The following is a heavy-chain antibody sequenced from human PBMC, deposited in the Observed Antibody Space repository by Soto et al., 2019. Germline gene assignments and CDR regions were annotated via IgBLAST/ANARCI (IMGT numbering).Heavy chain of an antibody. D-gene: IGHD2-15*01. Sequence: VESLKISCNGSGYSFTSYWISWVRQMPGKGLEWMGRIDPSDSYTNYSPSFQGHVTISADKSISTAYLQWSSLKASDTAMYYCARHALGNCSGGSCYSPYYYYGMDVWGQGTTVTVSS. CDR2: IDPSDSYT. CDR3: ARHALGNCSGGSCYSPYYYYGMDV. V-gene: IGHV5-10-1*01. J-gene: IGHJ6*02. CDR1: GYSFTSYW.